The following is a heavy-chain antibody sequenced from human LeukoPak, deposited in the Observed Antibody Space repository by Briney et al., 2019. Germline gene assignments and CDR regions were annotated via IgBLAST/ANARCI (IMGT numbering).Heavy chain of an antibody. Sequence: GGSLRLSCAASGFTFSSYSMNWVRQAPGKGLEWVSSISSSSSYIYYADSVKGRFTISRDNAKNSLYLQMNSLRAEDTAVYYCARGADPTVMRAFDIWGQGTMVTVSS. V-gene: IGHV3-21*01. J-gene: IGHJ3*02. CDR3: ARGADPTVMRAFDI. D-gene: IGHD4-17*01. CDR2: ISSSSSYI. CDR1: GFTFSSYS.